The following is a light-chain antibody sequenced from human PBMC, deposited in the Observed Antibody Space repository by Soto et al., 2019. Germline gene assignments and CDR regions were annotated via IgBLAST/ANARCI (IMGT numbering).Light chain of an antibody. V-gene: IGLV2-14*01. Sequence: QSALTQPASVSGSPGQSITISCTGNSSDIGDNNYVSWYQQHPGKAPKLMIYDVRHRPSGVSIRFSGSKSGNTASLTISDLQAEDEADYYCSSYRISSTYVFGTGTKVTVL. CDR3: SSYRISSTYV. J-gene: IGLJ1*01. CDR2: DVR. CDR1: SSDIGDNNY.